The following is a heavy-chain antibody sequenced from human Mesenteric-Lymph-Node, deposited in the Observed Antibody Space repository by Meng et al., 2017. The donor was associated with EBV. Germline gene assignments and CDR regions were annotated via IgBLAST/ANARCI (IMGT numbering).Heavy chain of an antibody. CDR2: IFHRGGT. CDR3: ARITFGGAIGD. CDR1: SGPISNSNW. Sequence: QLKLQESGPGLVKPSGTRSLTCAVSSGPISNSNWWSGVRRPPGKGLQWIGEIFHRGGTNYHPSLKSRGTISVDKPKNQFSLKVNSLTAADTAVYYCARITFGGAIGDWGQGTLVTVSS. J-gene: IGHJ4*02. V-gene: IGHV4-4*02. D-gene: IGHD3-16*02.